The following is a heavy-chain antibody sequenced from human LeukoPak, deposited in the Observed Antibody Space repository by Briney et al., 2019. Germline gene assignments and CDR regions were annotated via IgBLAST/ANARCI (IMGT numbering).Heavy chain of an antibody. Sequence: GGSLRLSCAASGFTFSSYGMHWVRQAPGEGLEWVAFIRYDGSNKYYADSVKGRFTISRDNSKNTLYLQMNSLRAEDTAVYYCAKTTITILDAFDIWGQGTMVTVSS. V-gene: IGHV3-30*02. D-gene: IGHD3-3*01. CDR2: IRYDGSNK. J-gene: IGHJ3*02. CDR1: GFTFSSYG. CDR3: AKTTITILDAFDI.